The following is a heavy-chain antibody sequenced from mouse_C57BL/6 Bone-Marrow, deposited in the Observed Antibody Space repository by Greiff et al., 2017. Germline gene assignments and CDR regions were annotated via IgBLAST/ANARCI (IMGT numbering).Heavy chain of an antibody. Sequence: QVQLQQSGAELVKPGASVKLSCKASGYTFTSSCMHWVKQRPGQGLEWIGNINPSNGGTNYNEKFQGKATLTVDTSSSTAYMQLSSLTSEDSAVYYCARGRYGRGYSAGFDYWGQGTLVTVSA. CDR3: ARGRYGRGYSAGFDY. J-gene: IGHJ3*01. V-gene: IGHV1-53*01. CDR1: GYTFTSSC. D-gene: IGHD1-1*01. CDR2: INPSNGGT.